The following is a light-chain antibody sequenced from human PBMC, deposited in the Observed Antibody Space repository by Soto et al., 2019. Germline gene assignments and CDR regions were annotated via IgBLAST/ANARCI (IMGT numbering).Light chain of an antibody. CDR1: SSNIGANYD. CDR2: ANT. CDR3: QSYDSSLSGYV. Sequence: QSALTQPPSVSGAPGQRVTISCTGSSSNIGANYDVHWYQQLPGTAPKLLIYANTNRPSGVPRRFSGSKSGTSASLAITGLQAEDEADYYCQSYDSSLSGYVFGTGTKVTVL. V-gene: IGLV1-40*01. J-gene: IGLJ1*01.